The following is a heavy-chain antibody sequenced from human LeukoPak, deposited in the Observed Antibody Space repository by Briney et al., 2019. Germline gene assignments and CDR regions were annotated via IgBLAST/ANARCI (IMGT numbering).Heavy chain of an antibody. J-gene: IGHJ4*02. CDR2: INSDGSEG. V-gene: IGHV3-7*01. CDR3: AGGQLWLPY. Sequence: GGSLRLSCAVSGFTFSGFWMSWSRQAPGKGLEWVASINSDGSEGYYADVVKGRFTISRDNSKNTLYLQMNSLRAEDTAVYYCAGGQLWLPYWGQGTLVTVSS. D-gene: IGHD5-18*01. CDR1: GFTFSGFW.